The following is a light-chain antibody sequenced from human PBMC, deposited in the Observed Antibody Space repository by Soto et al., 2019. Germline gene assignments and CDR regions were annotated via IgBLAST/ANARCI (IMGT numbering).Light chain of an antibody. CDR1: SSNIGAGYD. CDR3: LSFDSSLSVV. Sequence: QSVLTQPPSVSGAPGQRVTISCTGSSSNIGAGYDVHWYQQLPGRAPKLLLYGNTNRPSGVPDRFSGYKSGTSASMAITGLQAEDEADYYCLSFDSSLSVVFGGGTKLTVL. J-gene: IGLJ2*01. CDR2: GNT. V-gene: IGLV1-40*01.